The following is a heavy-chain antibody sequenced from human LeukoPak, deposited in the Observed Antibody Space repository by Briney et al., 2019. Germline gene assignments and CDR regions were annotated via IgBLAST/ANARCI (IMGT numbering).Heavy chain of an antibody. Sequence: GGSLRLSCAASGFTFSSYSMNWVRQAPGKGLEWVSSISSSSSYIYYADSVKGRFTISRDNSKNTMYLQMNNLREEDTAVYYCTRDPILGAPDYFDYWGQGTLVTVSS. D-gene: IGHD1-26*01. V-gene: IGHV3-21*01. J-gene: IGHJ4*02. CDR2: ISSSSSYI. CDR1: GFTFSSYS. CDR3: TRDPILGAPDYFDY.